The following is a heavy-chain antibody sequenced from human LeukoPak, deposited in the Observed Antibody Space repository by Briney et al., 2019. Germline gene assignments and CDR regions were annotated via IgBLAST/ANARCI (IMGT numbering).Heavy chain of an antibody. V-gene: IGHV3-11*04. CDR1: GFTFSDYY. J-gene: IGHJ3*01. CDR3: ARVGYYYDSSGYHDAFDV. CDR2: ISSSGTTI. Sequence: GGSLRLSCAASGFTFSDYYMSWIRQAPGKGLEWVSYISSSGTTIYYADSVKGRFTISRDNAKNSLYLQMNSLRAEDTAVYYCARVGYYYDSSGYHDAFDVWGQGTMVTVSS. D-gene: IGHD3-22*01.